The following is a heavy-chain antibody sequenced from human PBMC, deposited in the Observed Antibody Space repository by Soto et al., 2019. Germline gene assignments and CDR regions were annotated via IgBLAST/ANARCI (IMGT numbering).Heavy chain of an antibody. J-gene: IGHJ6*02. D-gene: IGHD3-10*01. CDR2: IYYSGST. CDR1: GGSISSGGYY. V-gene: IGHV4-31*03. Sequence: SETLSLTCTVSGGSISSGGYYWSWIRQHPGKGLEWIGYIYYSGSTYYNPSLKSRVTISVDTSKNQFSLKLSSVTAADTAVYYCANSSGDYYYYYGMDVWGQGTTVTVSS. CDR3: ANSSGDYYYYYGMDV.